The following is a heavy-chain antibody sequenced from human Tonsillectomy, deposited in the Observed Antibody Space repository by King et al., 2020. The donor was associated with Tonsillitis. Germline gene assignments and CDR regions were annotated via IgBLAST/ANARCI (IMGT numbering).Heavy chain of an antibody. CDR2: IYSGGST. Sequence: VQLVESGGGLVQPGGSLRLSCAASGFTVSSNYMSWVRQAPGKGLEWVSVIYSGGSTYYADSVKGRFTISRHISKNTLYLQMNSLRAEDTAVYYCARTPGISVHYGMDVWGQGTTVTVSS. CDR3: ARTPGISVHYGMDV. V-gene: IGHV3-53*04. CDR1: GFTVSSNY. J-gene: IGHJ6*02. D-gene: IGHD6-13*01.